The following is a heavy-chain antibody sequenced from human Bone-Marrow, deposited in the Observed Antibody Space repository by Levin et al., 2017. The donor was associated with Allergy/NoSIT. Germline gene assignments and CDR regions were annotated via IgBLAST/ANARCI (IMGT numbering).Heavy chain of an antibody. D-gene: IGHD5-18*01. CDR1: GGSISRDGYY. CDR2: IYFRGNT. Sequence: RSSETLSLTCTVSGGSISRDGYYWGCVRQPPGTGLEWIGSIYFRGNTYYNPSLKSRVTMSVDTSKNQFSLDLNSVTAADTATYYCARGDSYGYFYYMDVWGRGTTVTVS. V-gene: IGHV4-39*01. CDR3: ARGDSYGYFYYMDV. J-gene: IGHJ6*03.